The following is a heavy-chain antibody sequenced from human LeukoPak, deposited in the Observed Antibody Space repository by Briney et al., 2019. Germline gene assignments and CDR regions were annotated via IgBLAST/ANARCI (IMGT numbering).Heavy chain of an antibody. V-gene: IGHV3-23*01. CDR1: GISLSNYG. J-gene: IGHJ4*02. Sequence: PGGSLRLSCAVSGISLSNYGMSWVRQAPGKGLEWVAGISGSGGGTNYADSVKGRFTISRDNAKNSLYLQMNSLRAEDTAVYYCARETTTIFGVVTYYFDYWGQGTLVTVSS. CDR3: ARETTTIFGVVTYYFDY. D-gene: IGHD3-3*01. CDR2: ISGSGGGT.